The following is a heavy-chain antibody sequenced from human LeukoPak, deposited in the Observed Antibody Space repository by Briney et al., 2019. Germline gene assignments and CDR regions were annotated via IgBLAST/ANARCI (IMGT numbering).Heavy chain of an antibody. CDR3: ARDQRTNSSSWYNYYYMDV. J-gene: IGHJ6*03. D-gene: IGHD6-13*01. Sequence: PSETLSLTCTVSGGSISSSSYYWGWIRQPPGKGLEWIGSIYYSGSTYYNPSLKSRVTISVDTSKNQFSLKLSSVTAADTAVYYCARDQRTNSSSWYNYYYMDVWGKGTTVTVSS. V-gene: IGHV4-39*02. CDR2: IYYSGST. CDR1: GGSISSSSYY.